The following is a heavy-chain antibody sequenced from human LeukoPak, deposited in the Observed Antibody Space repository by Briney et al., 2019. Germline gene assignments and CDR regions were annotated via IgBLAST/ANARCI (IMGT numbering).Heavy chain of an antibody. CDR1: GFTFSSYE. D-gene: IGHD4-17*01. J-gene: IGHJ4*02. Sequence: QPGGSLRLSCEASGFTFSSYEMNWVRQAPGKGLEWVSYIGSGGSIIYYADSVKGRFTISRDNAKNSLYLQMNSLRAEDTAVYYCARAPLQPRGLWATTAHLDYWGQGTLVTVSS. CDR2: IGSGGSII. CDR3: ARAPLQPRGLWATTAHLDY. V-gene: IGHV3-48*03.